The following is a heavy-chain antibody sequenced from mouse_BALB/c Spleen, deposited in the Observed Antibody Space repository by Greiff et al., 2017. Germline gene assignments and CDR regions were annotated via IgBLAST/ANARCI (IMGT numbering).Heavy chain of an antibody. J-gene: IGHJ2*01. V-gene: IGHV14-3*02. CDR1: GFNIKDTY. Sequence: VQLQQSGAELVKPGASVKLSCTASGFNIKDTYMHWVKQRPEQGLEWIGRIDPANGNTKYDPKFQGKDTITADTSSNTAYLQLSSLTSEDTAVYYCAISSNYYFDYWGQGTTLTVSS. CDR2: IDPANGNT. CDR3: AISSNYYFDY. D-gene: IGHD2-5*01.